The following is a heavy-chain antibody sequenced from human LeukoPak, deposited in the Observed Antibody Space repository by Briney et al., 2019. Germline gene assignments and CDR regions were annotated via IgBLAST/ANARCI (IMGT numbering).Heavy chain of an antibody. V-gene: IGHV3-15*01. CDR1: GFTFSNAW. J-gene: IGHJ4*02. D-gene: IGHD4-17*01. CDR3: TTVHDYGDYFDY. CDR2: IKSKTDGGTT. Sequence: GGSLRLSCAASGFTFSNAWMSWVRQAPGKGLEWVGRIKSKTDGGTTDYAAPVKGRFTISRDDSKNTLYLQMNSLKTEDTAVYCCTTVHDYGDYFDYWGQGTLVTVSS.